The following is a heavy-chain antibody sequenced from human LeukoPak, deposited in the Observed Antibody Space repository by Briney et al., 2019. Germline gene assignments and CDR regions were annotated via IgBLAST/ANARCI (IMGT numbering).Heavy chain of an antibody. CDR1: GDSVSSNSAA. D-gene: IGHD5-12*01. CDR2: TYYRSKWYN. CDR3: AGSGYDADYYYYGMDV. Sequence: SQTLSLTCAISGDSVSSNSAAWNWIRQSPSRGLERLGRTYYRSKWYNDYAVSVKSRITINPDTSKNQFSLQLNSVTPEDTAVYYCAGSGYDADYYYYGMDVWGQGTTVTVSS. V-gene: IGHV6-1*01. J-gene: IGHJ6*02.